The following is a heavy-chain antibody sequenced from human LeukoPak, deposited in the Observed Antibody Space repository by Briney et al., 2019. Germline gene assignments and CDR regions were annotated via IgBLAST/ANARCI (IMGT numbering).Heavy chain of an antibody. CDR2: VSGSGGST. CDR1: GFTFSSYA. Sequence: PGGSLRLSCAASGFTFSSYAMSWVRQAPGKGLEWVSAVSGSGGSTYYADSVQGRFAISRDDSKNTLYLQMNSLRAEDTAVYYCAKDYRYAIAAAGRQYNWFDSWGQGTPVTVSS. CDR3: AKDYRYAIAAAGRQYNWFDS. J-gene: IGHJ5*01. V-gene: IGHV3-23*01. D-gene: IGHD6-13*01.